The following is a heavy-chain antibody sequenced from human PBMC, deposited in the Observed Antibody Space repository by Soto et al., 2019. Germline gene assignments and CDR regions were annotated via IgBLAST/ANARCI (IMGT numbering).Heavy chain of an antibody. D-gene: IGHD3-16*02. CDR2: INHSGST. CDR3: ARGRVWGSYRYRPLDY. Sequence: SETLSLTCAVYGGSFSGYYWSWIRQPPGKGLEWIGEINHSGSTNYNPSLKSRVTISVDTSKNQFSLKLSSVTAADTAVYYCARGRVWGSYRYRPLDYWGQGTLVTVSS. V-gene: IGHV4-34*01. J-gene: IGHJ4*02. CDR1: GGSFSGYY.